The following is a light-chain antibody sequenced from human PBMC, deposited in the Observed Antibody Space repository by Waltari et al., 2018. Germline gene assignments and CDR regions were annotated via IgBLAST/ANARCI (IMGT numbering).Light chain of an antibody. J-gene: IGKJ1*01. Sequence: DIQMTQSPSSLSASVGDRVTITCQASQDISNYVNWYQQKPGKAPKLLIYDASNLETGVPSRFSGSGSGTDFTVTISSLQPEDIATYYCQQYDNLPKTFGQGTKVEIK. CDR2: DAS. CDR1: QDISNY. V-gene: IGKV1-33*01. CDR3: QQYDNLPKT.